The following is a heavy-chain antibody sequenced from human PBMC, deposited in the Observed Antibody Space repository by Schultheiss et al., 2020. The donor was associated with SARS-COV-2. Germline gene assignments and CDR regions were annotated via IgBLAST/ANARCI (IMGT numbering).Heavy chain of an antibody. D-gene: IGHD2-15*01. V-gene: IGHV3-64*04. Sequence: GGSLRLSCAASGFTFSSYAMSWVRQAPGKGLEYVSAISSNGGSTYYADSVKGRFTISRDNSKNTLYLQMNSLRAEDTAVYYCARCRTPIVVVAAMFYWGQGTLVTVSS. CDR2: ISSNGGST. CDR3: ARCRTPIVVVAAMFY. CDR1: GFTFSSYA. J-gene: IGHJ4*02.